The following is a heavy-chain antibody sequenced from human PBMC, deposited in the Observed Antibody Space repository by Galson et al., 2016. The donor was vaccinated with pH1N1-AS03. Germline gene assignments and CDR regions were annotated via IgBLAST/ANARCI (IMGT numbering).Heavy chain of an antibody. D-gene: IGHD2-15*01. CDR3: ARGSGTSATTSLPY. V-gene: IGHV1-18*04. CDR2: ISAYSGDT. J-gene: IGHJ6*02. CDR1: GYSFPTYS. Sequence: SVKVSCKASGYSFPTYSFNWVRQAPGQGLEWLGWISAYSGDTHYARKFQGRVTLTTDTSTSTAYLEMRSLRSDDTAVYYCARGSGTSATTSLPYWGQGTTVTVSS.